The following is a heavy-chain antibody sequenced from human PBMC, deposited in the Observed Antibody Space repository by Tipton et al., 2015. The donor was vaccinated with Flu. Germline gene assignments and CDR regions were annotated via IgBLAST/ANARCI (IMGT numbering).Heavy chain of an antibody. J-gene: IGHJ4*02. CDR3: ARSRTVFGMTITSLFDY. CDR1: GDSITIYY. CDR2: VYYTGGT. D-gene: IGHD3-3*01. V-gene: IGHV4-59*08. Sequence: PGLVKPSETLSLTCSLSGDSITIYYWTWIRQPPGKGLEWVGNVYYTGGTNYNPSLKSRVSISLDPPKNQFSLKLTSVTAADTAVYYCARSRTVFGMTITSLFDYWGQGTLVTVSS.